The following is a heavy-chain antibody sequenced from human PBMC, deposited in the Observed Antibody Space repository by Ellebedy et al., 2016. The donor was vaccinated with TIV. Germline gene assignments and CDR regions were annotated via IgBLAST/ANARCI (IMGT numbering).Heavy chain of an antibody. CDR1: GFSFRSYW. CDR2: IYQDGSDQ. Sequence: GESLKISCAASGFSFRSYWMSWVRQAPGKGLEWVANIYQDGSDQYYVESVRGRFTISRDNANKSLFLQMNSLRVEDPAVYYCARRGSYGDYAVQVNSWFDAWGQGTLVTVSS. J-gene: IGHJ5*02. D-gene: IGHD4-17*01. CDR3: ARRGSYGDYAVQVNSWFDA. V-gene: IGHV3-7*01.